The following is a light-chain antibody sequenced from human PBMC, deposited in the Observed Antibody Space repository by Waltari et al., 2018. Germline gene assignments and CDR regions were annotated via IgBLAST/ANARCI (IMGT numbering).Light chain of an antibody. CDR2: EGS. Sequence: QSALTQPASVSGSPGQSITISCTGTSSDVGSYNLVSWYQHHPGKAPKLMIYEGSKRPSGVSNRFSGSKSGNTASLTISGRQAEDEADYYCCSYAGSNTWVFGEGTKLTVL. CDR1: SSDVGSYNL. J-gene: IGLJ3*02. V-gene: IGLV2-23*01. CDR3: CSYAGSNTWV.